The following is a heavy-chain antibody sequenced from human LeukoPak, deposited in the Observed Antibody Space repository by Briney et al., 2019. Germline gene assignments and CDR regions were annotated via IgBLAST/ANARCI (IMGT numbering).Heavy chain of an antibody. CDR3: ARSYSSSWYTFQD. V-gene: IGHV3-30*03. CDR2: ISYDGSNK. Sequence: GGSLRLSCAASGFTFSSYGMHWVRQAPGKGLEWVAVISYDGSNKYYADSVKGRFTISRDNAKNSLSLQMSSLRAEDSAVYYCARSYSSSWYTFQDWGQGTLVTVSS. J-gene: IGHJ1*01. D-gene: IGHD6-13*01. CDR1: GFTFSSYG.